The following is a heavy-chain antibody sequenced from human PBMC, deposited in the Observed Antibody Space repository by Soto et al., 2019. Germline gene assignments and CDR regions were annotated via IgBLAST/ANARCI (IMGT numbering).Heavy chain of an antibody. D-gene: IGHD1-1*01. CDR3: ARVTTSASFSAMDV. Sequence: QVQLVESGGGVVQPGRSLRLSCAASGFTFSYHALNWVRQAPGKGLEWVAVISYDGDNKYIAESVKSRFTISRDDCKNAVPLQTCLWRTPGRAMVHFARVTTSASFSAMDVWGQGSTGSVS. CDR1: GFTFSYHA. V-gene: IGHV3-30-3*01. J-gene: IGHJ6*02. CDR2: ISYDGDNK.